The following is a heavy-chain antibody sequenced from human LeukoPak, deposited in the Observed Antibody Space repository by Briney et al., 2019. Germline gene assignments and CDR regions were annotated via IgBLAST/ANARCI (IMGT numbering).Heavy chain of an antibody. Sequence: GRSLRLSCVASGFTFSSYAMHWVRQAPGKGLEWVAVISYDGSNKYYADSVKGRFTISRDNSKNTLYLQMNSLRAEDTAVYYCARAHQYCSSTSCYAGFDYWGQGTLVPSPQ. D-gene: IGHD2-2*01. CDR3: ARAHQYCSSTSCYAGFDY. CDR2: ISYDGSNK. V-gene: IGHV3-30*04. CDR1: GFTFSSYA. J-gene: IGHJ4*02.